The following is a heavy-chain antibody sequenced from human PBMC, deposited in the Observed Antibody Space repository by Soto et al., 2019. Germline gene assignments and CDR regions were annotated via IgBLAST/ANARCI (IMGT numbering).Heavy chain of an antibody. CDR3: ASLPTHSGSYPPEF. CDR2: ISSSRSYI. J-gene: IGHJ4*02. CDR1: GFTFSSYS. Sequence: GGSLRLSCAASGFTFSSYSMNCVRQAPGKGLEWVSSISSSRSYIYYADSVNGRFTISRVNAKNSLYLQMNSLRAEDTAVDYCASLPTHSGSYPPEFWSQRSMVLVSS. D-gene: IGHD1-26*01. V-gene: IGHV3-21*01.